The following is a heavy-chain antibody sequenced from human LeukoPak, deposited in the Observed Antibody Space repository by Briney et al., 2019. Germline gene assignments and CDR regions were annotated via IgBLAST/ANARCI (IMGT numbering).Heavy chain of an antibody. V-gene: IGHV3-23*01. J-gene: IGHJ4*02. CDR1: GFTFSSYA. Sequence: PGGSLRLSCAASGFTFSSYAMNWVRQTPVKGLEWVPFITGDAGDTSYADSVKGRFTISRDNSKNTLFLQLNSLSAEDTGVYYCARTTGNGHWLIQFWGQGTLVTVSS. D-gene: IGHD4-23*01. CDR2: ITGDAGDT. CDR3: ARTTGNGHWLIQF.